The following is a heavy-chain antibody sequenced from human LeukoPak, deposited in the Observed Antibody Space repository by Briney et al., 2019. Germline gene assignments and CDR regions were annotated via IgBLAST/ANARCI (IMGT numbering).Heavy chain of an antibody. CDR1: GYTFTGYY. V-gene: IGHV1-2*02. CDR2: INPNSGGT. Sequence: ASVKVSCKASGYTFTGYYMHWVRQAPGQGLEWMGWINPNSGGTNYAQKFQGRDTMTRDTSNSTAYMELSRLRSDDTAVYYCARDLTYSSSWYPSHYYYYGMDVWGQGTTVTVSS. D-gene: IGHD6-13*01. CDR3: ARDLTYSSSWYPSHYYYYGMDV. J-gene: IGHJ6*02.